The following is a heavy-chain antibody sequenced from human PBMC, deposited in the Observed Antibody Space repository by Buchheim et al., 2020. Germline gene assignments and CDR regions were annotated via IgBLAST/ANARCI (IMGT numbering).Heavy chain of an antibody. CDR1: CFSLITNGMG. CDR2: IYWNGHN. J-gene: IGHJ5*02. CDR3: AHTSYVTEPRWFDP. D-gene: IGHD3-10*02. Sequence: QITLKESGPTLVKPTQTLTLSCSYSCFSLITNGMGVGWIRQPPGKALEWLAVIYWNGHNYYSSSLKSRLTITKDTSKNPVVLSMTDVDSVDTATYCCAHTSYVTEPRWFDPWGQGTL. V-gene: IGHV2-5*01.